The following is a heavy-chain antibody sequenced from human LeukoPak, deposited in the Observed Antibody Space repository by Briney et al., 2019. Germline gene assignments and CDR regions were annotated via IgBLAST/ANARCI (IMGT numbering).Heavy chain of an antibody. D-gene: IGHD3-10*01. CDR3: ATHRTNNYGSGQPFDS. CDR2: IHYAGRT. J-gene: IGHJ4*02. V-gene: IGHV4-39*01. Sequence: SETLSLTCTVSGGSISGSSYYWAWIRQPPGKGLEWIASIHYAGRTNYSPTLQSRVTISVDMSQNHFSLKVNSVTAADTAIYYCATHRTNNYGSGQPFDSWGQGTLVTVSS. CDR1: GGSISGSSYY.